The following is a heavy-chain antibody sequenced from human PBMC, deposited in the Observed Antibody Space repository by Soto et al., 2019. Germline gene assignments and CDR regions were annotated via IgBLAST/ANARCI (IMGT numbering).Heavy chain of an antibody. CDR2: ISGTGDNT. J-gene: IGHJ5*02. D-gene: IGHD3-3*01. CDR3: AKHPFGVIIINWFDP. CDR1: GLTFSRFA. V-gene: IGHV3-23*01. Sequence: GGSLRLSCAASGLTFSRFAMSWVRQAPGKGLEWLSAISGTGDNTYYAESVKGRFSISRDNSKNTLYLQLNSLRVDDTAVYYCAKHPFGVIIINWFDPWGQGTLVTVSS.